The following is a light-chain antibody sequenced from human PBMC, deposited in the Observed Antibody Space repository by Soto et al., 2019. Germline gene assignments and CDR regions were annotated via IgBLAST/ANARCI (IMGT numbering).Light chain of an antibody. CDR3: QSYDSSLSAYV. Sequence: QSVLTQPPSVSGAPGQRVTISCTGSSSNIGAGCDVHWYQQLPGTAPKLLMYGNSNRPSGGPARFSGSKSGTSASLAITGLQAEDEADYYCQSYDSSLSAYVFGTGTKVTVL. CDR2: GNS. CDR1: SSNIGAGCD. V-gene: IGLV1-40*01. J-gene: IGLJ1*01.